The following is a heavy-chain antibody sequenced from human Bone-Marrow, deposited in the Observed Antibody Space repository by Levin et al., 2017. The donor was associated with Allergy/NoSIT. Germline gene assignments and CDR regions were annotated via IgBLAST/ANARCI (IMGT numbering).Heavy chain of an antibody. CDR2: ISGPGDKT. Sequence: GESLKISCAASGFTFSAFAMKWIRQAPGEGLEYVSMISGPGDKTNYADSLRGRFTISRDNSENTVFLQMNNLRAEDTAIYYCVTHWGKVRGGDSWGQGTLVTVSS. V-gene: IGHV3-23*01. CDR3: VTHWGKVRGGDS. J-gene: IGHJ5*01. D-gene: IGHD3-10*01. CDR1: GFTFSAFA.